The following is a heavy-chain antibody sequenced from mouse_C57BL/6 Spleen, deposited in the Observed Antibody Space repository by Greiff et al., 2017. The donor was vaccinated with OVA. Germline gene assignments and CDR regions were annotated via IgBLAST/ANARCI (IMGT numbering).Heavy chain of an antibody. CDR1: GYTFTSYW. Sequence: QVQLQQPGAELVKPGASVKLSCKASGYTFTSYWMHWVKQRPGQGLEWIGMIHPNSGSTNYNEKFKSKATLTVDKSSSTAYMQLSSLTSEDSAVYYCAREDYSKEAFAYWGQGTLVTVSA. CDR2: IHPNSGST. CDR3: AREDYSKEAFAY. V-gene: IGHV1-64*01. D-gene: IGHD2-5*01. J-gene: IGHJ3*01.